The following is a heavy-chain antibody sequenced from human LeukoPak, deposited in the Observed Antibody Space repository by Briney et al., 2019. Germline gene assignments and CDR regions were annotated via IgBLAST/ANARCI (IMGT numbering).Heavy chain of an antibody. J-gene: IGHJ6*03. V-gene: IGHV3-30*18. CDR2: TSYDESNI. D-gene: IGHD6-13*01. Sequence: GGSLRLSCAASGFTFSSYGMHWVRQAPGKGLEWVAVTSYDESNIYYADSVKGRFTISRDNSKNTLYLQMNSLRAEDTAVYYCAKDLGDPAAYYYMDVWGKGTTVTVSS. CDR1: GFTFSSYG. CDR3: AKDLGDPAAYYYMDV.